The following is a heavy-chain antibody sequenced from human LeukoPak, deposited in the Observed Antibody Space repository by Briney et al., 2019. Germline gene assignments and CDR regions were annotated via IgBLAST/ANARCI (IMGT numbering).Heavy chain of an antibody. V-gene: IGHV3-48*02. CDR1: GFTFSTYN. Sequence: GGSLRLSCAASGFTFSTYNMNWVRQAPGKGLEWVSYISSSSSTIFYADSVKGRFTISRDNAKNSLFLQMNSLRDEDTAVYYCESYFVSGSGGDAFDGWGQGTMVTVSS. CDR3: ESYFVSGSGGDAFDG. J-gene: IGHJ3*01. D-gene: IGHD3-10*01. CDR2: ISSSSSTI.